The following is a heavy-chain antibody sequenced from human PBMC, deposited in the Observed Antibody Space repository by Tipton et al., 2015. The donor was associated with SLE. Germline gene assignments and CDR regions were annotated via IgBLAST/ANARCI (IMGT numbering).Heavy chain of an antibody. CDR2: IYTSGST. V-gene: IGHV4-4*08. D-gene: IGHD6-13*01. J-gene: IGHJ5*02. Sequence: LRLSCTVSGGSISSYYWSWIRQPPGKGLEWIGYIYTSGSTNYNPSLKSRVTISVDTSKNQFSLKLSSVTAADTAVYYCARPRAAADGWFDPWGQGTLVTVSS. CDR1: GGSISSYY. CDR3: ARPRAAADGWFDP.